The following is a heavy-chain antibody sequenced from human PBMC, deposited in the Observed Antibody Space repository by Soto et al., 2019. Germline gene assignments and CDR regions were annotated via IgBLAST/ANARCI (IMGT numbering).Heavy chain of an antibody. Sequence: LSLYCAASGFTLSKYSINWVRQAPGKGLEWVSSISSSSSYIYYADSVKGRFTISRDNAKNSLYLQMNSLRDEATAVYYFGRAAPPAGYCGPGNLVTASS. CDR1: GFTLSKYS. V-gene: IGHV3-21*01. CDR3: GRAAPPAGY. D-gene: IGHD6-13*01. CDR2: ISSSSSYI. J-gene: IGHJ4*02.